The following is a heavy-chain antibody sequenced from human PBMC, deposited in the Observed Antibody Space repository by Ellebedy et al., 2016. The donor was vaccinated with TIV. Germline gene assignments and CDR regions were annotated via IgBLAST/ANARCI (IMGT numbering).Heavy chain of an antibody. D-gene: IGHD6-19*01. J-gene: IGHJ4*02. CDR1: GGSFSGYY. Sequence: MPSETLSLTCAVYGGSFSGYYWSWIRQPPGKGLEWIGEINHSGSTNYNPSLKSRVTVSVDTSKNQFSLKLSSVTAADTAVYYCARTVGQWQRATYFDFWGQGTLVTVSS. CDR3: ARTVGQWQRATYFDF. V-gene: IGHV4-34*01. CDR2: INHSGST.